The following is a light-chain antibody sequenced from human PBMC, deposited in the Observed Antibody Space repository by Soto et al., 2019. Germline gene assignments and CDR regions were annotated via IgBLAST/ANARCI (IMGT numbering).Light chain of an antibody. Sequence: QRPQSPVSLSASVGNRATITGLASQSISSYLNWYQQEPGKAPKLLIYAASSLQSGVPSRFSGSGSGTDFTLTISSLQPEDFATYYCQQSYSTPLTFGRGTKVDIK. V-gene: IGKV1-39*01. CDR1: QSISSY. CDR2: AAS. CDR3: QQSYSTPLT. J-gene: IGKJ4*01.